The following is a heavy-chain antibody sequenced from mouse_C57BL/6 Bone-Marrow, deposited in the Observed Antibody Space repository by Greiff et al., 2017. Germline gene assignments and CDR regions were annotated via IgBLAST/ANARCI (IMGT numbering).Heavy chain of an antibody. D-gene: IGHD1-1*01. CDR1: GFTFSDYG. CDR3: ARGRAY. CDR2: ISSGSSTL. V-gene: IGHV5-17*01. Sequence: EVKLEESGGGLVKPGGSLKLSCAASGFTFSDYGMHWVRQAPEKGLEWVAYISSGSSTLYYADTVKGRFTISRDNAKNTLFLQMTSLRSEDTAMYYCARGRAYWGQGTLVTVSA. J-gene: IGHJ3*01.